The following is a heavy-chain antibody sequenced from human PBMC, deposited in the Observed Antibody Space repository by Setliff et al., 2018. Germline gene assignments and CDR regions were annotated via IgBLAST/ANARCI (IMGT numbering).Heavy chain of an antibody. CDR1: GDPMSSRHYY. Sequence: SETLSLTCTVSGDPMSSRHYYWSWIRQPAGKGLEWLGQIYTSWSTNYNPSLKGRATLSIDASKRQFSLKLTSVTAADTAVYYCARVSGFLYMDVWGKGTTVTVSS. CDR3: ARVSGFLYMDV. V-gene: IGHV4-61*09. J-gene: IGHJ6*03. D-gene: IGHD3-3*01. CDR2: IYTSWST.